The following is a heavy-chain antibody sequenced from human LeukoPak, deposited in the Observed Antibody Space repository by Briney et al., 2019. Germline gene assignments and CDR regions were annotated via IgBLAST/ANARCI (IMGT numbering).Heavy chain of an antibody. CDR2: FDPEDGET. CDR1: GYTLTELS. D-gene: IGHD3-10*01. J-gene: IGHJ6*02. CDR3: ATALRPMVRGVIPSYYYYGMDV. Sequence: ASVKVSCKVSGYTLTELSMHWVRQAPGRGLEWMGGFDPEDGETIYAQKFQGRVTMTEDTSTDTAYMELSSLRSEDTAVYYCATALRPMVRGVIPSYYYYGMDVWGQGTTVTVSS. V-gene: IGHV1-24*01.